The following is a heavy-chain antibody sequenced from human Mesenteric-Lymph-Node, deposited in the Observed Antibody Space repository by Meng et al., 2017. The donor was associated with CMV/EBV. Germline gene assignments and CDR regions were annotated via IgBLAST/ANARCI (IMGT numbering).Heavy chain of an antibody. CDR2: VHHSGSRFETGST. D-gene: IGHD3-3*01. CDR1: GDSISNGYY. CDR3: TRDQGPPLVEWLFNYYYYYGLDV. Sequence: SETLSLTCSISGDSISNGYYWGWIRQPPGKGLEWIGSVHHSGSRFETGSTYYNPSLKSRVTISVDTSKNQFSLKLSSVTAADTAVYYCTRDQGPPLVEWLFNYYYYYGLDVWGQGTTVTVSS. V-gene: IGHV4-39*07. J-gene: IGHJ6*02.